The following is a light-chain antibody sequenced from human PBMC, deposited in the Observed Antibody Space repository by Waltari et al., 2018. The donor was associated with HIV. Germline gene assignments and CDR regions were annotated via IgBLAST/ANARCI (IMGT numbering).Light chain of an antibody. J-gene: IGKJ2*02. V-gene: IGKV1-39*01. CDR2: GAS. Sequence: DIQMTQSPPSLSASVGDGVTITCRASQNIDDYLNWYQQKPGKAPKLLIYGASTLESGVPSRFSGSGSGRDFTLTISRLQPEDFATYYCQQSYNLRTFGQGTKLDIK. CDR3: QQSYNLRT. CDR1: QNIDDY.